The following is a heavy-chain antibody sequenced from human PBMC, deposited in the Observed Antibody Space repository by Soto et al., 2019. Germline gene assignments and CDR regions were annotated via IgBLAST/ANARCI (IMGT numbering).Heavy chain of an antibody. D-gene: IGHD2-21*02. CDR1: GYTFTSYG. Sequence: QVQLVQSGAEVKKPGASVKVSCKASGYTFTSYGVSWVRQAPGQGLEWMGWISAYNGEANYAQKLRGRVTMTTDTSTNTVYMNLRSLRSAATAVYYCEIDILYCGGDGYEDNFDIGGEGTMVTVTS. CDR2: ISAYNGEA. V-gene: IGHV1-18*01. J-gene: IGHJ3*02. CDR3: EIDILYCGGDGYEDNFDI.